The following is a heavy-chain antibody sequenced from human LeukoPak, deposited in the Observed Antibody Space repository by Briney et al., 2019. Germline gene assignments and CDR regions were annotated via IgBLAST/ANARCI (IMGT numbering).Heavy chain of an antibody. CDR2: ISAYNGNT. Sequence: ASVKVSCKASGYPFTSYGISWVRQAPGQGLEWMGWISAYNGNTNYAQKLQGRVTMTTDTSTSTAYMELRSLRSDDTAVYYCARDLRFLEWARFDYWGQGTLVTVSS. V-gene: IGHV1-18*01. J-gene: IGHJ4*02. D-gene: IGHD3-3*01. CDR3: ARDLRFLEWARFDY. CDR1: GYPFTSYG.